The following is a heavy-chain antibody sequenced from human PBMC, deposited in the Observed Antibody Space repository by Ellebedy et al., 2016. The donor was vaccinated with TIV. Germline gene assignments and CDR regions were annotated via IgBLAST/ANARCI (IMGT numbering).Heavy chain of an antibody. CDR2: IYSSGIT. CDR3: ARVDLGLAFDY. Sequence: GGSLRLSCAVSGFTVSGNYMSWVRQAPGKGLEWVSIIYSSGITYYADSVKGRFTIPRDISKNTVYLQMNSLRAEDTAVYYCARVDLGLAFDYWGRGTLVTVSS. V-gene: IGHV3-53*01. J-gene: IGHJ4*02. CDR1: GFTVSGNY. D-gene: IGHD3/OR15-3a*01.